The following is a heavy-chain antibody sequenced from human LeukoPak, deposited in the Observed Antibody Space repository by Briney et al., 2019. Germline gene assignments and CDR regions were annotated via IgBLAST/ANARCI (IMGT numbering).Heavy chain of an antibody. V-gene: IGHV3-21*01. Sequence: GGSLRLSCEASGFSLSTYFISWVRQAPGKGLEWVSSISSSSSYIYYADSVKGRFTISRDNAKNSLYLQMNSLRAEDTAVYYCARDDRITGTTFPFDYWGQGTLVTVSS. CDR2: ISSSSSYI. D-gene: IGHD1-7*01. CDR3: ARDDRITGTTFPFDY. CDR1: GFSLSTYF. J-gene: IGHJ4*02.